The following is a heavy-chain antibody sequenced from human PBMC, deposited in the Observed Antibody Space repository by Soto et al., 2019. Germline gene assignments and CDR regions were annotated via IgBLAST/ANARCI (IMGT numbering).Heavy chain of an antibody. J-gene: IGHJ4*02. CDR1: GGSISSSIYY. D-gene: IGHD3-22*01. V-gene: IGHV4-39*02. CDR3: ARDGYYYDSRGYQRVYYFDY. CDR2: SYYSGST. Sequence: PSETLSLTCTVSGGSISSSIYYWAWIRQPPGKGLEWIGSSYYSGSTYYNPSLKSRVTISVDTSKNQFSLKLRSVTAADTAVYYCARDGYYYDSRGYQRVYYFDYWGQGTLVTVSS.